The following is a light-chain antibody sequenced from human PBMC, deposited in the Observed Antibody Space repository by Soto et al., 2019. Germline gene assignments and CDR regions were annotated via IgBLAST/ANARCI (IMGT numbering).Light chain of an antibody. J-gene: IGLJ2*01. Sequence: QSALTQPPAASGSPGQSVTISCTGTSSDIGGHNFVSWYPQHPGKAPKLMIYDVTKRPSGVPDRFSGSKSGNTASLTVSGLQAEDEAAYYCSSYAGSNNYVVFGGGTKLTVL. CDR1: SSDIGGHNF. CDR3: SSYAGSNNYVV. V-gene: IGLV2-8*01. CDR2: DVT.